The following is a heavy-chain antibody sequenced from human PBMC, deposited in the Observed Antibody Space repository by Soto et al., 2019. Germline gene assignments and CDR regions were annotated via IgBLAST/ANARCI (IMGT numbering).Heavy chain of an antibody. CDR3: ARGPSCGGDCYLFDY. V-gene: IGHV1-46*01. Sequence: QVLLVQSGAEVTRPGASVKVSCKASGYTFTSYYMHWVRQAPGQGLEWMAMINPSGGRTKYAQIFQGRVTLTRDTSTGTVDMELGSLTSEDTAIYYCARGPSCGGDCYLFDYWGQGTQVTVSS. J-gene: IGHJ4*02. CDR1: GYTFTSYY. D-gene: IGHD2-21*02. CDR2: INPSGGRT.